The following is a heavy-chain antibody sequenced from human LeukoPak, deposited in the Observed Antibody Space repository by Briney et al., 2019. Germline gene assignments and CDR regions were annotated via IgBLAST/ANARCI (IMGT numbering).Heavy chain of an antibody. V-gene: IGHV3-7*01. J-gene: IGHJ4*02. CDR2: IKQDGSDK. CDR3: ARDSGWYDY. Sequence: GGSLRLSCAASGFTFSNYWMSWVRQAPGKGLEWVANIKQDGSDKYYVDSVKGRFTISRDNAKNSLYLQMNSLRAEDTAVYYCARDSGWYDYWGQGMLVTVSS. D-gene: IGHD6-19*01. CDR1: GFTFSNYW.